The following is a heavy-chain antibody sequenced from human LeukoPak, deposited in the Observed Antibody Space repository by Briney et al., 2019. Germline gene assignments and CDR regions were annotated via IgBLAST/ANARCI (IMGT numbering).Heavy chain of an antibody. Sequence: GASVKVSCKASGYTFTNYAMHWVRQAPGQRLEWMGWINAGNGNTKYSQKFQGRVTITRDTSASTAYMELSSLRSEDTAVYYCARDLAYGSGSYYNPFDYRGQGTLVTVSS. CDR3: ARDLAYGSGSYYNPFDY. J-gene: IGHJ4*02. CDR2: INAGNGNT. CDR1: GYTFTNYA. D-gene: IGHD3-10*01. V-gene: IGHV1-3*01.